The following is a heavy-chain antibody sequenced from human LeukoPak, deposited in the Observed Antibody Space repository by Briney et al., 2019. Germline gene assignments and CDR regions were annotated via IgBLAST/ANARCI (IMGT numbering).Heavy chain of an antibody. Sequence: SETLSLTCTVSGASISSYYWSWIRQPAGKGREWIGLIYTSGSTNYNPSLKSRVTMSVDTSKNQFSLKLSSVTAADTAVYYCERSGWTNYVFDYWGQRTLVTAS. CDR1: GASISSYY. V-gene: IGHV4-4*07. D-gene: IGHD4/OR15-4a*01. CDR3: ERSGWTNYVFDY. CDR2: IYTSGST. J-gene: IGHJ4*02.